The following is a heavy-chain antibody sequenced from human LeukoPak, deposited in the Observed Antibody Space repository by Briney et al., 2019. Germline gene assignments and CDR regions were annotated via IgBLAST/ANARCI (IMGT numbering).Heavy chain of an antibody. J-gene: IGHJ6*02. D-gene: IGHD1-26*01. CDR1: GYIFTSYS. V-gene: IGHV1-18*01. CDR2: ISPYNVRT. CDR3: ARDRRVGAKRIYYHHGMDV. Sequence: GASVKDSCKASGYIFTSYSINWVRQAPGQGLEWMGWISPYNVRTNSVQKFQGRVTMITDTSTRTAYMELRSLRSDDTAVYYCARDRRVGAKRIYYHHGMDVWGQGTTVTVS.